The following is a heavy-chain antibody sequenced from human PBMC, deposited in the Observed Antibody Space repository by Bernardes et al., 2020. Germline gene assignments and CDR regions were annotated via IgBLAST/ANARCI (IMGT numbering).Heavy chain of an antibody. J-gene: IGHJ6*02. D-gene: IGHD6-13*01. CDR1: GGSISSYY. V-gene: IGHV4-4*07. CDR3: AREGGGDYSSRWAPPYYNYGMDV. Sequence: SETLSLTCTVSGGSISSYYWSWIRQPPGKGLEWIGRIYTSGNTNYNPSLKSRVTISVDTSKNQFSLKLSPVTAADTAVYYCAREGGGDYSSRWAPPYYNYGMDVWGQGTTVTVSS. CDR2: IYTSGNT.